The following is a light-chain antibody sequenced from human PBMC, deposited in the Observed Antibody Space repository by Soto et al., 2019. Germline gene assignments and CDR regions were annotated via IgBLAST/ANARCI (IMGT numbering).Light chain of an antibody. V-gene: IGKV3-15*01. Sequence: ERVMTQSPATLSVSPGERATLSCRASQSVGSNLAWYQQKPGQAPRLLIYGASTRATGVPARFSGSGSGTEFTLTISSLEPEDFAVYYCQQYNTWLTFGGGTKVDIK. CDR1: QSVGSN. J-gene: IGKJ4*01. CDR3: QQYNTWLT. CDR2: GAS.